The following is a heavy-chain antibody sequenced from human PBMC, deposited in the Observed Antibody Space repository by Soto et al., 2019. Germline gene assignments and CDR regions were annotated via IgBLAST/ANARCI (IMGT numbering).Heavy chain of an antibody. CDR3: ARVQLKSSGVDY. CDR1: GFTFSSYG. D-gene: IGHD5-12*01. V-gene: IGHV3-33*01. J-gene: IGHJ4*02. Sequence: GGSLILSCAASGFTFSSYGMHWVRQAPGKGLEWVAVIWYDGSNKYYADSVKGRFTISRDNSKNTLYLQMNSLRAEDTAVYYCARVQLKSSGVDYWGQGTLVTVSS. CDR2: IWYDGSNK.